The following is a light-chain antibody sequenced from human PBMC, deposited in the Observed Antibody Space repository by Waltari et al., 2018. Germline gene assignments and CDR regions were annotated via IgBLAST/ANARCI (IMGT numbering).Light chain of an antibody. CDR1: QSISSW. J-gene: IGKJ1*01. V-gene: IGKV1-5*03. CDR2: KAS. Sequence: DIQMTQSPSTLSASVGDRVTITCRASQSISSWLAWYQQKPGKAPNLLIYKASNLESGVPSRFSGSGSGTEFTLTISSLQPDDCATYYCQQYNGFPWTFGQGTKVEIK. CDR3: QQYNGFPWT.